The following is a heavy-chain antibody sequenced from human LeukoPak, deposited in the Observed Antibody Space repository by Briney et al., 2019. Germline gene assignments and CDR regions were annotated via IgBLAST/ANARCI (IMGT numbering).Heavy chain of an antibody. Sequence: GGSLRLSCAASGFTFSSYAMSWVRQAPGKGLEWVSSISSSSIYIYYADSVKGRFTISRDNAKNSLYLQMNSLRAEDTAVYYCARGPSGYHNTGGQGTLVTVSS. J-gene: IGHJ4*02. D-gene: IGHD5-12*01. V-gene: IGHV3-21*01. CDR2: ISSSSIYI. CDR3: ARGPSGYHNT. CDR1: GFTFSSYA.